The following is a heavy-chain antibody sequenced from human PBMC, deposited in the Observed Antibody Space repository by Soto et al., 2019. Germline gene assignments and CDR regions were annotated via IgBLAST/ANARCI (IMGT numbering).Heavy chain of an antibody. J-gene: IGHJ6*04. V-gene: IGHV3-21*01. CDR3: ARAMGYCSSTSCSDV. CDR2: ISSSSSYI. D-gene: IGHD2-2*01. CDR1: GFTFSSYS. Sequence: GGSLRLSCAASGFTFSSYSMNWVRQAPGKGLEWVSSISSSSSYIYYADSVKGRFTISRDNAKNSLYLQMNSLRAEDTAVYYCARAMGYCSSTSCSDVWGKGTTVTVSS.